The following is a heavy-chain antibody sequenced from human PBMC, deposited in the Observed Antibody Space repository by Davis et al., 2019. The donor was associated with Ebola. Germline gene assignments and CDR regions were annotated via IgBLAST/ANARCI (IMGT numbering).Heavy chain of an antibody. V-gene: IGHV3-9*01. Sequence: GGSLRLSCAASGFTFDDYAMHWVRQAPGKGLEWVSGLNWNSGFKVYADSVKGRFTISRDNAKNFLYLQMKSLRPEDTALYYCAKDIGASGPKGYGYKYGMDVWGKGTTVTVSS. CDR2: LNWNSGFK. CDR3: AKDIGASGPKGYGYKYGMDV. CDR1: GFTFDDYA. J-gene: IGHJ6*04. D-gene: IGHD5-18*01.